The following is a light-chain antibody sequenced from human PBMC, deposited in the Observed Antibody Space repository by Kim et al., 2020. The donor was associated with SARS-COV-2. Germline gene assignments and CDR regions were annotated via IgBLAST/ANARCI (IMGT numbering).Light chain of an antibody. CDR2: GAS. Sequence: EIVLTQSPGTLSLSPGERATLSCMASQSVSSSYLAWYQQKPGQAPRLLIYGASSRATGIPDRFSGSGSGTDFTLTISRLEPEDFAVYYCQQYETFGQGTKVDIK. V-gene: IGKV3-20*01. J-gene: IGKJ1*01. CDR1: QSVSSSY. CDR3: QQYET.